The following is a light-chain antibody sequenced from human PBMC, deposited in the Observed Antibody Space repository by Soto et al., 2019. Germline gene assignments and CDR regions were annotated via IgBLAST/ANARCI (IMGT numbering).Light chain of an antibody. V-gene: IGLV1-51*01. CDR2: DTD. Sequence: SVLTQPPSVSAAPGQKVTISCSGTTSNLGNNDVSWYQQVPGTVPKLLIFDTDRRPSGIPDRFSGSKSGTSATLGIAGLQTGDEADYFCGTWDSSLHAGVFGGGTKLTVL. J-gene: IGLJ2*01. CDR3: GTWDSSLHAGV. CDR1: TSNLGNND.